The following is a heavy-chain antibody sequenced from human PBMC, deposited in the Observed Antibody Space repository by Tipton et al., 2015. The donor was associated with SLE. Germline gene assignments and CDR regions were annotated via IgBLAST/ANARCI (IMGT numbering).Heavy chain of an antibody. J-gene: IGHJ5*02. Sequence: TLSLTCTVSGDSITNYSWTWIRQPPGTGLEWIGYISYSGRTNYNPSVRSRVSISLDTSKNQFSLKVKSVTTADTAVYYCARMRGGYNAHHWGQGILVTVSS. CDR3: ARMRGGYNAHH. D-gene: IGHD5-24*01. V-gene: IGHV4-59*01. CDR1: GDSITNYS. CDR2: ISYSGRT.